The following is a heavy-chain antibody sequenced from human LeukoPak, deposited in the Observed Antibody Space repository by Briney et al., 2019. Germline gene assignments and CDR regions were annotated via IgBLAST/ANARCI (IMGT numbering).Heavy chain of an antibody. J-gene: IGHJ3*02. CDR3: ARVRRTMAHGAFDI. V-gene: IGHV1-46*01. Sequence: ASVKVSCKASGYTFTSYYMHWVRHAPGQGLEWRGIINPSGGSTSYAQKFQGRVTMTRDMSTSTVYMEMSSLRSEDTAVYYCARVRRTMAHGAFDIWGQGTMVTVSS. D-gene: IGHD3-10*01. CDR2: INPSGGST. CDR1: GYTFTSYY.